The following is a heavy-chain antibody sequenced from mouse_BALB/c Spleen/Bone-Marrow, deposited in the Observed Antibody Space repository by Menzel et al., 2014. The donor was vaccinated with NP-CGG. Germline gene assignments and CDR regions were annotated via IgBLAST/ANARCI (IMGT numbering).Heavy chain of an antibody. Sequence: VKLMESGAELVKPGASVKLSCKASGYTFTNYYMYWVKQRPGQGLEWIGEINPSNGGTNFNEKFKSKATLTVDKSSSTAYMQLSSLTSEDSAVYYCTRGGAYYRYTSFAYWGQGTLVTVSA. CDR1: GYTFTNYY. D-gene: IGHD2-14*01. V-gene: IGHV1S81*02. CDR2: INPSNGGT. CDR3: TRGGAYYRYTSFAY. J-gene: IGHJ3*01.